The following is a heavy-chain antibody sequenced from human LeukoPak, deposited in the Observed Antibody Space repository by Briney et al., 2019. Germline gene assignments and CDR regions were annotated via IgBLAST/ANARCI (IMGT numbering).Heavy chain of an antibody. CDR3: AREGVGYFFDY. Sequence: GGSLRLSCAASGFTVSGNYVSWVRQAPGKGLEWVSVIYIGGRTYYANSVKGRFTISRDNSKNTLFLQMRGLRPEDTAIYYCAREGVGYFFDYWGQGALVTVSS. CDR2: IYIGGRT. CDR1: GFTVSGNY. V-gene: IGHV3-53*05. J-gene: IGHJ4*02. D-gene: IGHD5-18*01.